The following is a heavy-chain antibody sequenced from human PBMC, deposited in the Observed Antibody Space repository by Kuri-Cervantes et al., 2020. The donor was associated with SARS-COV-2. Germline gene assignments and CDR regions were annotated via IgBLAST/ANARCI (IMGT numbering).Heavy chain of an antibody. Sequence: SETLSLTCGVSGYSISSGYYWGWIRQPPGKGLEWIGSIYHSESTYYNPSLKSRVTVSVDTSKNQFSLKLSSVTAADTAVYYCAGRDYDSSGHTTGNVYWGQGTLVTVSS. D-gene: IGHD3-22*01. CDR3: AGRDYDSSGHTTGNVY. V-gene: IGHV4-38-2*01. J-gene: IGHJ4*02. CDR2: IYHSEST. CDR1: GYSISSGYY.